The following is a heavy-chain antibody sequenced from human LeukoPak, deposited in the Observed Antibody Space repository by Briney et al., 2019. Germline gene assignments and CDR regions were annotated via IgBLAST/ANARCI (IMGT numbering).Heavy chain of an antibody. J-gene: IGHJ4*02. V-gene: IGHV3-21*01. Sequence: RSGGSLRLSCAASGFTLSSYSMNWVRQAPGKGLEWVSSISSCVSYIFYVDSDKGRFTISRDNAKNSLYLQMNSLRAEDTAVYYCARAWSYYDILDYWGQGTLVTVSS. CDR2: ISSCVSYI. CDR1: GFTLSSYS. D-gene: IGHD3-9*01. CDR3: ARAWSYYDILDY.